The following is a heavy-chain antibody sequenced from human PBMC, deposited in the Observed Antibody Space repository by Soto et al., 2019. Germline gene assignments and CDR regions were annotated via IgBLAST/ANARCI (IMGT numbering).Heavy chain of an antibody. CDR2: IDWEDER. CDR1: GLSVTTIGMC. D-gene: IGHD2-15*01. Sequence: SGPTLVNPTQTLTLTCTFSGLSVTTIGMCVSWIRQPPVKALELLALIDWEDERYYSTSLQTRLTLSKDTSKNQVVLTMTNLDPADTATYYCARIQGYSRYRGIEVWGQGTTVTVSS. J-gene: IGHJ6*02. CDR3: ARIQGYSRYRGIEV. V-gene: IGHV2-70*01.